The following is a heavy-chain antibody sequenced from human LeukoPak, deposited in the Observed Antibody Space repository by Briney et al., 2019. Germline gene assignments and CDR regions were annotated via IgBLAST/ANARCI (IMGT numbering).Heavy chain of an antibody. CDR3: ARRGDGYAFDI. J-gene: IGHJ3*02. Sequence: GGSLRLSCAASGFTFSSYWMSWVRQAPGKGLEWVANIKQDGSEKYYVDSVKGRFTISRDNAKNSLHLQLNSLRVEDTALYYCARRGDGYAFDIWGQGTMVTVSS. D-gene: IGHD2-21*01. CDR2: IKQDGSEK. CDR1: GFTFSSYW. V-gene: IGHV3-7*03.